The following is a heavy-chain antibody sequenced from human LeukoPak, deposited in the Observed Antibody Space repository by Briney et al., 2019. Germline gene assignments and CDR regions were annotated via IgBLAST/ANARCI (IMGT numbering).Heavy chain of an antibody. CDR3: ARGVSGSPNWFDP. CDR2: IKQDGSET. V-gene: IGHV3-7*01. J-gene: IGHJ5*02. Sequence: GGSLRLSCAASGFTFSTYWMSWVRQAPGKGLEWVASIKQDGSETYYVDSVKGRFTISRDNAKNSLYMQMDSLRAEDTAVYYCARGVSGSPNWFDPWGQGTLVTVSS. D-gene: IGHD3-22*01. CDR1: GFTFSTYW.